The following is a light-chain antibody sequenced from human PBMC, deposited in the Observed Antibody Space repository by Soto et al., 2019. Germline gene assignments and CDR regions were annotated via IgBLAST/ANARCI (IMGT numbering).Light chain of an antibody. CDR2: DAS. J-gene: IGKJ1*01. Sequence: DLQMTQSPSPLSASVGDRVTITCRASQSISSWLAWYQQKPGKAPKFLIYDASTLESGVPSRFSGSGFGTEFSLTISSLQPDDFGSYYCQHMRTFGQGTKVDIK. CDR1: QSISSW. CDR3: QHMRT. V-gene: IGKV1-5*01.